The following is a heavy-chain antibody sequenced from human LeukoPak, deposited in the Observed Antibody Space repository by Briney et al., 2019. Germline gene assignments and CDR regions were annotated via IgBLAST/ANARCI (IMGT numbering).Heavy chain of an antibody. CDR1: GGSFSGYY. Sequence: SETLSLTCAVYGGSFSGYYWSWIRQPPGKGLEWIGEINHSGSTNYNPSLKSRVTISVDTSKNQFSLKLSSVTAADTAVYYCARFDYGSGSYYSYYFDYWGQGTLVTVSS. D-gene: IGHD3-10*01. V-gene: IGHV4-34*01. J-gene: IGHJ4*02. CDR3: ARFDYGSGSYYSYYFDY. CDR2: INHSGST.